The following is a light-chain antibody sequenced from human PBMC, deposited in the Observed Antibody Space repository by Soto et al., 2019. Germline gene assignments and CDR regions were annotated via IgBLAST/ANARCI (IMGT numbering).Light chain of an antibody. CDR3: SSYTSSSTAV. CDR2: DVS. Sequence: QSVLTQPASVSGSPGQSITISCTGTSSDVGGYNYVSWYQQHPGKAPKLMIYDVSNRPSGVSNRFSGSKSGNTASLTISWLQAEDEADYYCSSYTSSSTAVFGGGTQLTV. J-gene: IGLJ7*01. V-gene: IGLV2-14*01. CDR1: SSDVGGYNY.